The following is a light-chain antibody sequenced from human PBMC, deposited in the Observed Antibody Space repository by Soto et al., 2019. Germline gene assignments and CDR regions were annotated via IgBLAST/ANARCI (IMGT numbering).Light chain of an antibody. Sequence: DIVMTQSPDSLAVSLGERATINCKSSQSVLYSSNNKNYLAWYQQKPGQPPKLLIYWASNRESGVPDRLSGSGSWTDFTLTISSLQAEDVAVYYCQQYYSTPWTFGQGTKGEIK. CDR2: WAS. CDR3: QQYYSTPWT. J-gene: IGKJ1*01. V-gene: IGKV4-1*01. CDR1: QSVLYSSNNKNY.